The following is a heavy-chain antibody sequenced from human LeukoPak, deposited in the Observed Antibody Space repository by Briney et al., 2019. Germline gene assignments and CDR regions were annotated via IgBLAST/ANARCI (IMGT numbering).Heavy chain of an antibody. CDR1: VFTFRSYN. V-gene: IGHV3-48*03. CDR3: ARGIVPAAERYYYYGMDV. Sequence: GWSLRVSCAAPVFTFRSYNMNWVHYAPGKGLSKPSNISNSVSPRYYADSVKGRFTISRDNAKNSLYLQMNSLRAEDTAVYYCARGIVPAAERYYYYGMDVWGQGTTVTVSS. J-gene: IGHJ6*02. CDR2: ISNSVSPR. D-gene: IGHD2-2*01.